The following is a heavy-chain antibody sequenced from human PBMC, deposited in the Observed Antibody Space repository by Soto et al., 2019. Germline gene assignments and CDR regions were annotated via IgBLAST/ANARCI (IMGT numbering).Heavy chain of an antibody. Sequence: ASVKVSCKASGYTFMSYPLHWVRQAPGQRPEWMGWINAGDDITQFSQKFQGRLTFTRDTSASTVYMDLSSLRSEDTAVYYCARDPGGSSGVPPNLFDYWGQGTLVTVSS. CDR2: INAGDDIT. J-gene: IGHJ4*02. V-gene: IGHV1-3*01. D-gene: IGHD6-25*01. CDR3: ARDPGGSSGVPPNLFDY. CDR1: GYTFMSYP.